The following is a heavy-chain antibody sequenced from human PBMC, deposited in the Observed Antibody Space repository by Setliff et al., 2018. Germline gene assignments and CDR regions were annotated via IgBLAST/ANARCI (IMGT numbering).Heavy chain of an antibody. CDR1: GASINNHY. Sequence: PSETLSLTCTVSGASINNHYWAWIRQPPGKGLEWIGYVSHSGSTDYNPSLRSRVTVSVDTSRIHFSLKLRSVTAADTAVYYCARKVEQWLTPHFDYWGQGALVTVSS. CDR3: ARKVEQWLTPHFDY. J-gene: IGHJ4*02. D-gene: IGHD6-19*01. CDR2: VSHSGST. V-gene: IGHV4-59*11.